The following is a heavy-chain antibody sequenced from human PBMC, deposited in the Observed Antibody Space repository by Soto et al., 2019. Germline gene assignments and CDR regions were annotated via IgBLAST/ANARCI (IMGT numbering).Heavy chain of an antibody. V-gene: IGHV1-18*04. J-gene: IGHJ4*02. CDR2: ISAYNGNT. D-gene: IGHD3-22*01. CDR1: GYTFTSYG. Sequence: GASVKVSCKASGYTFTSYGISWVRQAPGQGLEWMGWISAYNGNTNYAQKLQGRVTMTTDTSTSTAYMELRSLRSDDTAVYYCARGGTYYYDSSGYRNFDYWGQGTLVTVSS. CDR3: ARGGTYYYDSSGYRNFDY.